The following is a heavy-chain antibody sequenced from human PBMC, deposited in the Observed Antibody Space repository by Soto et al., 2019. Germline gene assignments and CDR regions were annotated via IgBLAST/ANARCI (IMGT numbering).Heavy chain of an antibody. CDR1: GGTFSSYA. CDR2: IIPIFGTA. CDR3: ARDMAPSMIVVVITAAPRYYYRMDV. D-gene: IGHD3-22*01. Sequence: SVKVSCKASGGTFSSYAISWVRQAPGQGXEWMGGIIPIFGTANYAQKFQGRVTITADESTSTAYMELSSLRSEDTAVYYCARDMAPSMIVVVITAAPRYYYRMDVWGQGTTVTVSS. J-gene: IGHJ6*02. V-gene: IGHV1-69*13.